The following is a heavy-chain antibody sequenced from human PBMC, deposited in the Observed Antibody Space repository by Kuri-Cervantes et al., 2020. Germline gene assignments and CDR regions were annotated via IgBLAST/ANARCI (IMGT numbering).Heavy chain of an antibody. Sequence: SVKVSCKASGYTFTYRYLHWVRQAPGQALEWMGWITPFNGNTNCAQKFQDRVTITRDRSMSTAYMELSSLRSEDTAVYYCATETAHTYDWGQGTLVTVSS. V-gene: IGHV1-45*02. CDR2: ITPFNGNT. CDR1: GYTFTYRY. J-gene: IGHJ4*02. CDR3: ATETAHTYD. D-gene: IGHD2-8*01.